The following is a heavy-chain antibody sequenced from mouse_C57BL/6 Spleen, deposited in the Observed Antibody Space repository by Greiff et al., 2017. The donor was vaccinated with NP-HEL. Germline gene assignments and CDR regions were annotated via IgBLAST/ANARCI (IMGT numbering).Heavy chain of an antibody. Sequence: EVQLQQSVAELVRPGASVKLSCTASGFNIKNTYMHWVKQRPEQGLEWIGRIDPANGNTKYAPKFQGKATITADTSSNTAYLQLSSLTSEDTAIYYCARYYYGTARGYYFDYWGQGTTLTVSS. CDR3: ARYYYGTARGYYFDY. V-gene: IGHV14-3*01. CDR1: GFNIKNTY. J-gene: IGHJ2*01. D-gene: IGHD1-1*01. CDR2: IDPANGNT.